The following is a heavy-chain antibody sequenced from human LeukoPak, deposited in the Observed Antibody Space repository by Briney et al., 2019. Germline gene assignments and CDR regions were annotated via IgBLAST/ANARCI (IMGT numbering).Heavy chain of an antibody. CDR2: ISSSSSYI. Sequence: GGSLRLSCAASGFTFSSCSMNWARQAPGKGLEWVSSISSSSSYIYYADSVKGRFTISRDNAKNSLYLQMNSLRAEDTAVYYCARVFVDDYGAFFDYWGQGTLVTVSS. D-gene: IGHD4-17*01. V-gene: IGHV3-21*01. CDR1: GFTFSSCS. CDR3: ARVFVDDYGAFFDY. J-gene: IGHJ4*02.